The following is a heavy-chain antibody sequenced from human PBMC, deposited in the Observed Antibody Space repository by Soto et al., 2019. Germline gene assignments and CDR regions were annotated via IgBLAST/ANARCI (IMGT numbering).Heavy chain of an antibody. J-gene: IGHJ3*02. D-gene: IGHD2-15*01. CDR2: IYYSGST. CDR3: ARLGSCSGGSCYPIGGLAFDI. V-gene: IGHV4-39*01. Sequence: QLQLQESGPGLVKPSETLSLTCTVSGGSISSSSYYWGWIRQPPGKGLEWIGSIYYSGSTYYNPSLKSRVTISVDTSKNQFSLKLSSVTAADTAVYYCARLGSCSGGSCYPIGGLAFDIWGQGTMVTVSS. CDR1: GGSISSSSYY.